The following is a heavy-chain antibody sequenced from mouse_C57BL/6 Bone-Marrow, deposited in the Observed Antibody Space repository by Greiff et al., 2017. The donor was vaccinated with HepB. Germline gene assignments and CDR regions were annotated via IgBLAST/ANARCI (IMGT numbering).Heavy chain of an antibody. D-gene: IGHD1-1*01. J-gene: IGHJ2*01. CDR1: GYTFTSYW. CDR3: ARSPYYYGSSPYYFDD. V-gene: IGHV1-69*01. Sequence: VQLQQPGAELVMPGASVKLSCKASGYTFTSYWMHWVKQRPGQGLEWIGEIDPSDSYTNYNQKFKGKSTLTVDKSSSTAYMQLSSLTSEDSAVYYCARSPYYYGSSPYYFDDWGQGTTVTVSS. CDR2: IDPSDSYT.